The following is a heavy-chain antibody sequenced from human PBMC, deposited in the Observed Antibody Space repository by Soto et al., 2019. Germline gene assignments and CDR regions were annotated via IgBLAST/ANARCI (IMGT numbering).Heavy chain of an antibody. V-gene: IGHV4-59*11. CDR1: CVSIGSHF. J-gene: IGHJ3*02. CDR2: IYHTVNT. Sequence: SETLSLTCSVSCVSIGSHFWSWIRQAPGKGPELVGYIYHTVNTNYNPALKSRVTISMDTSKNQLSLQLSSVTAADTAVYYCARLQYTVVTALDIWGQGTMVTVSS. CDR3: ARLQYTVVTALDI. D-gene: IGHD2-15*01.